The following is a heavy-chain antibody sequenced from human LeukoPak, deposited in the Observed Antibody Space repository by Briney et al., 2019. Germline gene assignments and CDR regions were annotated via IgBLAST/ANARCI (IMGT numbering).Heavy chain of an antibody. CDR2: IKQDGSEK. V-gene: IGHV3-7*01. D-gene: IGHD3-22*01. J-gene: IGHJ4*02. CDR1: GFIFSSYW. Sequence: GGSLRLSCAASGFIFSSYWMSWVRQAPGKGLEWVANIKQDGSEKYYVDSVKGRFTISRDNAKNSLYLQMDSLRAEDTAVYYCARGRPARPKTYYYDSSGYYFFGYWGQGTLVTVSS. CDR3: ARGRPARPKTYYYDSSGYYFFGY.